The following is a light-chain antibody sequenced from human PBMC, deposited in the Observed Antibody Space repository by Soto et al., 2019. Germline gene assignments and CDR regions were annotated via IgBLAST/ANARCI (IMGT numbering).Light chain of an antibody. V-gene: IGKV3-11*01. CDR2: DAS. Sequence: EIVLTQSPATLSLSPGERATLSCRASQSVSSYLAWYQQKPGQAPRLLIYDASNRATGIPARFSGSGSGTDFTLTISSLEPEDFAVYYCQQRSNWGLMYTFGQGTKLEIK. J-gene: IGKJ2*01. CDR1: QSVSSY. CDR3: QQRSNWGLMYT.